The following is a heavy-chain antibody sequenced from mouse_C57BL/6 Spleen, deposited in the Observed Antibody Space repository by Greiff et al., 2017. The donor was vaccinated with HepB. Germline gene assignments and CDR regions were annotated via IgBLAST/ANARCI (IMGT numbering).Heavy chain of an antibody. CDR3: ARGDSNYSWFAY. Sequence: VQLVESGAELVRPGASVKLSCKASGYTFTDYYINWVKQRPGQELEWIARIYPGSGNTYYNEKFKGKATLTAEKSSSTAYMQLSSLTSEDSAVYFCARGDSNYSWFAYWGQGTLVTVSA. CDR1: GYTFTDYY. D-gene: IGHD2-5*01. CDR2: IYPGSGNT. J-gene: IGHJ3*01. V-gene: IGHV1-76*01.